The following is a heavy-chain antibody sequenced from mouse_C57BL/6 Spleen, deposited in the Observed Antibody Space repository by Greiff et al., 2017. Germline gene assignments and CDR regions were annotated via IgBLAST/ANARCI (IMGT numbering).Heavy chain of an antibody. CDR3: AGKGAMDY. CDR1: GYSITSGYY. CDR2: ISYDGSN. Sequence: EVQLQESGPGLVKPSQSLSLTCSVTGYSITSGYYWNWIRQFPGNKLEWMGYISYDGSNNYNPSLKNRISITRDTSKNQIFLKLNSVTTEDTATYYCAGKGAMDYWGQGTSVTVSS. V-gene: IGHV3-6*01. J-gene: IGHJ4*01.